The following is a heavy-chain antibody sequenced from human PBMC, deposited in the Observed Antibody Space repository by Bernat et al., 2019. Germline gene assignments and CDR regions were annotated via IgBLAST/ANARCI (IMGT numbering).Heavy chain of an antibody. D-gene: IGHD6-13*01. CDR3: TSSAVGTVFDF. J-gene: IGHJ4*02. Sequence: EVQLLESGGGLVQPGGSLRLSCAASGFTFSSYAMSWVRQAPGKGLEWVGRAKNKRDRHTTEYAASVKGRFTISRDDSKNSLYLQMNNLRSEDTAIYYCTSSAVGTVFDFWGQGTLVTVSS. CDR1: GFTFSSYA. V-gene: IGHV3-72*01. CDR2: AKNKRDRHTT.